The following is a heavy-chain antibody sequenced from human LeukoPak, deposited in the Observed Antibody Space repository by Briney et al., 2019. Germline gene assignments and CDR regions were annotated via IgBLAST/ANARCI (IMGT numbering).Heavy chain of an antibody. Sequence: GGSLRLSCAASGFAFSRYWMSWVRQVPRKGLEWVANIKQDGGEIYYVDSVKGRFTISRDNAKSSLYLQMNSLRAGDTAVYYCARDKGDYDTSGSLFVFGGQGTPVTVSS. CDR2: IKQDGGEI. J-gene: IGHJ4*02. CDR1: GFAFSRYW. CDR3: ARDKGDYDTSGSLFVF. D-gene: IGHD3-22*01. V-gene: IGHV3-7*03.